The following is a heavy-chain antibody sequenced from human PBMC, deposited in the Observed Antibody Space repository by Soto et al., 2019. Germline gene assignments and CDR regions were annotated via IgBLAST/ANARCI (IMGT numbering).Heavy chain of an antibody. CDR3: ARVIMMGQLGLETDF. CDR1: GFTFEDYA. V-gene: IGHV3-9*01. D-gene: IGHD6-6*01. Sequence: PGGSLRLSCAASGFTFEDYAMHWVRHAPGKGLEWVSGISWNSGTIGYADSVKGRFTISRDNAKNSLYLQMNSLRAEDSALYYCARVIMMGQLGLETDFWCRGTTVTVSS. J-gene: IGHJ3*01. CDR2: ISWNSGTI.